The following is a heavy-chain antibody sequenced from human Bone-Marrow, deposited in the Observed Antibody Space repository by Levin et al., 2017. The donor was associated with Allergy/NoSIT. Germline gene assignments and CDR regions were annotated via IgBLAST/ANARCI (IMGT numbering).Heavy chain of an antibody. CDR3: ARGRNSAFDY. J-gene: IGHJ4*02. V-gene: IGHV6-1*01. Sequence: SQTLSLTCDISGDRVSSSGVAWNWIRQSPSRGLEWLGRTFYTSKWVSSAVESRIIISADTSKNQFSLLVNSVTPEDTALYYCARGRNSAFDYWGQGTLVTVSS. D-gene: IGHD1-14*01. CDR2: TFYTSKW. CDR1: GDRVSSSGVA.